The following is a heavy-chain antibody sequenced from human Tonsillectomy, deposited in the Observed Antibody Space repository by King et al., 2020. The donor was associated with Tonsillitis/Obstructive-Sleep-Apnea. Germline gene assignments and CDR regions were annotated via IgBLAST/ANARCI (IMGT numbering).Heavy chain of an antibody. J-gene: IGHJ3*02. D-gene: IGHD3-10*01. Sequence: VQLVESGGGLVQPGGSLRLSCAASGFTFSSYAMHWVRQAPGKGLEYVSAISSNGGSTYYANSVKGRFTISGDNSKNTLYLQMGSLRAEDMAVYYCATRLGDLSDAFDIWGQGTMVTVSS. CDR2: ISSNGGST. CDR3: ATRLGDLSDAFDI. CDR1: GFTFSSYA. V-gene: IGHV3-64*01.